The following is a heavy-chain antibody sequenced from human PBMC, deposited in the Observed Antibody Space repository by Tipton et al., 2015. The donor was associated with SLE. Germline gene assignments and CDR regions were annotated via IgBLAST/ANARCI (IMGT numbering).Heavy chain of an antibody. CDR1: GASISSGSYY. Sequence: TLSLTCTVSGASISSGSYYWTWVRQPAGKGLEWIGHIYVSGSTNYNPSLKGRVSMSVDTSKNQFSLKLSSVTAADTAVYYCARELSSIGRWFFDYWGQGILVTVSS. CDR2: IYVSGST. V-gene: IGHV4-61*09. D-gene: IGHD6-13*01. CDR3: ARELSSIGRWFFDY. J-gene: IGHJ4*02.